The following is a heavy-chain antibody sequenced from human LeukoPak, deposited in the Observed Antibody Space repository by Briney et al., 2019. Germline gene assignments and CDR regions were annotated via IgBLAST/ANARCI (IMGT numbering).Heavy chain of an antibody. CDR2: IGDTGGAT. CDR1: GFTFSNYA. D-gene: IGHD3-10*01. Sequence: GGSLRLSCAASGFTFSNYAMSWVRQAPGKGLEWVSSIGDTGGATYYAESVKGRFTISRDNARNTFYLQLTSPRDEDTALYYCAKGGGSTFDNWGQGILVTVSS. V-gene: IGHV3-23*01. J-gene: IGHJ4*02. CDR3: AKGGGSTFDN.